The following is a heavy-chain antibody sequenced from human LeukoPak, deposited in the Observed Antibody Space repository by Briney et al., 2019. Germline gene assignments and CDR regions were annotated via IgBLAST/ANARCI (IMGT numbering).Heavy chain of an antibody. CDR2: IYTSGST. J-gene: IGHJ6*03. D-gene: IGHD6-13*01. Sequence: SETLSLTCTVSGGSISSYYWSWIRQPAGKGLEWIGRIYTSGSTNYNPSLKSRGTMSVDTSKNQFSLKLSSVTAADTAVYYCARELEVAAAGLYYYYYMDVWGKGTTVTVSS. V-gene: IGHV4-4*07. CDR1: GGSISSYY. CDR3: ARELEVAAAGLYYYYYMDV.